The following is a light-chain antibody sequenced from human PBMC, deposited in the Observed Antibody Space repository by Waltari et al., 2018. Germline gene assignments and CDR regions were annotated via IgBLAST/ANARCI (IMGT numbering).Light chain of an antibody. CDR1: QSLTTS. Sequence: EIVLTQSPATLSLSPGERATLSCRASQSLTTSLAWYQQKPGQAPRLLIYDASNRATGSPARFSGSASGTDFTLTISSLEPEDFAVYYCQQRSNWPLTFGGGTKVEIK. CDR2: DAS. V-gene: IGKV3-11*01. CDR3: QQRSNWPLT. J-gene: IGKJ4*01.